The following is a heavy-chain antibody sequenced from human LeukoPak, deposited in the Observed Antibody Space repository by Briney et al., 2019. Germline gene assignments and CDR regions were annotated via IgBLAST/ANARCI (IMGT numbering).Heavy chain of an antibody. V-gene: IGHV3-30*02. CDR3: ARVGYGSGGGYYFDY. Sequence: PGGSLRLSCAASGFTFSSYGMHWVRQAPGKGLEWVAFIQFDGSKIDYADSVKGRFTISRDNSENTLYLRMNSLRAEDTAVYYCARVGYGSGGGYYFDYWGQGTLVTVSS. CDR2: IQFDGSKI. D-gene: IGHD3-10*01. J-gene: IGHJ4*02. CDR1: GFTFSSYG.